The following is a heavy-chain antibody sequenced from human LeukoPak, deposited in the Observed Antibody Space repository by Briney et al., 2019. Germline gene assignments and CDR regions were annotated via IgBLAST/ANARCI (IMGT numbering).Heavy chain of an antibody. J-gene: IGHJ4*02. CDR3: ARGSVATYTDY. D-gene: IGHD5-12*01. Sequence: SETLSLTCAVYGGSFSGYYWNWIRQPPGKGLEWIGEINHSGSTNYNPSLKSRVTISVDTSKNQFSLKLSSATAADTAVYYCARGSVATYTDYWGQGTLVTVSS. V-gene: IGHV4-34*01. CDR2: INHSGST. CDR1: GGSFSGYY.